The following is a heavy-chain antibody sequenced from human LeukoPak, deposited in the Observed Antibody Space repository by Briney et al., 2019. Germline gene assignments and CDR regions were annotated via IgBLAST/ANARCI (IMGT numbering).Heavy chain of an antibody. J-gene: IGHJ6*03. V-gene: IGHV1-18*01. CDR3: ARGGYDILPGSPLLGMDV. D-gene: IGHD3-9*01. Sequence: ASVKVSCKASGYTFTSYGISWGRHAPGQGLEWMGWISAYNGNTNYAQKLQGRVTTTTDTSTSTADMELRSLRSEDTAVYYCARGGYDILPGSPLLGMDVWGKGTTVTVSS. CDR2: ISAYNGNT. CDR1: GYTFTSYG.